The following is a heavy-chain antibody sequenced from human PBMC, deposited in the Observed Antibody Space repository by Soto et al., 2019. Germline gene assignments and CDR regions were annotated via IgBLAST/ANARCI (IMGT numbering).Heavy chain of an antibody. Sequence: QVQLVESGGGAVQPGRSLRLSCAASGFTFSNYSMHWVRQAPGKGLEWVAVISDDGRNKYYVDSVKGRFTISRDNSKNTLYLQMNSLRGDDTAVFYCAKDLNAFWSGLDYWGQGTLVTVSS. CDR3: AKDLNAFWSGLDY. J-gene: IGHJ4*02. D-gene: IGHD3-3*01. CDR1: GFTFSNYS. CDR2: ISDDGRNK. V-gene: IGHV3-30*18.